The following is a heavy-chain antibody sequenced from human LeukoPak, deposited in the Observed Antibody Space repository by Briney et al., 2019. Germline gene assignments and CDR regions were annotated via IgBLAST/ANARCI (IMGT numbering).Heavy chain of an antibody. D-gene: IGHD2-2*01. V-gene: IGHV5-51*01. Sequence: GAALNISCKGSGYIFTSYWIGWVRPLAGKGLEWMGIICPGDSDTRYSPSPQSHVTISADKSISTAYLQWSSLKASDTAMYYCARLNGYCSSTSCYGPIDDWGQGTLVTVSS. CDR3: ARLNGYCSSTSCYGPIDD. J-gene: IGHJ4*02. CDR1: GYIFTSYW. CDR2: ICPGDSDT.